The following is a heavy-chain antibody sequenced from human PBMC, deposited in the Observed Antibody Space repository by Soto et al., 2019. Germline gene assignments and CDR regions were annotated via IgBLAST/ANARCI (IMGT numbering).Heavy chain of an antibody. V-gene: IGHV3-23*01. CDR3: AKGGPRDGYKDFDY. CDR2: VSGSGDTT. CDR1: RFTLSTYT. D-gene: IGHD5-12*01. J-gene: IGHJ4*02. Sequence: PXGSLRVSCAASRFTLSTYTMTWVRQAPGKGLEWVSSVSGSGDTTYFADSVRGRFTISRDNSKDTLYLQMNSLRAEDTAAYYCAKGGPRDGYKDFDYWGQGTLVTVSS.